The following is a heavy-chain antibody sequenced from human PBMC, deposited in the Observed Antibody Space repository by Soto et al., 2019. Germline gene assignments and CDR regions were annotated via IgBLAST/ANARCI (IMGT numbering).Heavy chain of an antibody. CDR1: GGSISSYY. V-gene: IGHV4-59*08. J-gene: IGHJ6*03. CDR3: ARRYWPLVTGYSSSWYTNYYYYYMDV. Sequence: SETLSLTCTVSGGSISSYYWSWIRQPPGKGLEWIGYIYYSGSTNYNPSLKSRVTISVDTSKNQFSLKLSSVTAADTAVYYCARRYWPLVTGYSSSWYTNYYYYYMDVWGKGTTVTVSS. CDR2: IYYSGST. D-gene: IGHD6-13*01.